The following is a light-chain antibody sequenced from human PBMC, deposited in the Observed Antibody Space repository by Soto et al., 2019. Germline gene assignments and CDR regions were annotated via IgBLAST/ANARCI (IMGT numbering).Light chain of an antibody. V-gene: IGKV1-12*01. CDR1: QGITSW. CDR2: GAS. Sequence: DIQMTQSPSSVSAAVGDRVTITCRASQGITSWLAWYQQKPGKAPKLLIYGASSLASGVPSRFSGSGSGTEFTLTISNLQPEDLASYYCQQANSFPPWTFGQGTKVEIK. J-gene: IGKJ1*01. CDR3: QQANSFPPWT.